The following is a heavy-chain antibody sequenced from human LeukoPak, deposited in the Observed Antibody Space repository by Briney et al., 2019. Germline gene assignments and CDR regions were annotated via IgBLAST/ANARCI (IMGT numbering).Heavy chain of an antibody. Sequence: RSSETLSLTCTVSGGSISSSSYYWGWIRQPPGKGLEWIGSIYYSGSTYYNPSLKSRVTISVDTSKNQFSLKLSSVTAADTAVYYCARDQLWFDYWGQGTLVTVSS. D-gene: IGHD5-18*01. CDR3: ARDQLWFDY. CDR2: IYYSGST. J-gene: IGHJ4*02. CDR1: GGSISSSSYY. V-gene: IGHV4-39*07.